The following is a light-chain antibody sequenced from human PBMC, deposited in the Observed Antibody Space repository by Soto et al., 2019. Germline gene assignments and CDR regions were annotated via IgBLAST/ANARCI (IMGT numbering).Light chain of an antibody. CDR3: QTWGTGIHV. CDR2: FNSDGSH. J-gene: IGLJ1*01. V-gene: IGLV4-69*01. CDR1: SGHSSYA. Sequence: QSVLTQSPSASASLGASVKLTCTLSSGHSSYAIAWHQQQPEKGPRYLMKFNSDGSHSKGDGIPDRFSGSSSGAERYLIISSLQSEDDADYYCQTWGTGIHVFGTGTKLTVL.